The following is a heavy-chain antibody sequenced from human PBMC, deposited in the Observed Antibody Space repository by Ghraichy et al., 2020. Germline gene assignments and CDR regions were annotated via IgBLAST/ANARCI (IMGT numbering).Heavy chain of an antibody. D-gene: IGHD3-10*01. V-gene: IGHV4-4*07. J-gene: IGHJ6*02. CDR2: IYTSGST. Sequence: SETLSLTCTVSGGSISSYYWSWIRQPAGKGLEWIGRIYTSGSTNYNPSLKSRVTMSVDTSKNQFSLKLSSVTAADTAVYYCARFGPPGVYYYYGMDVWGQGTTVTVSS. CDR1: GGSISSYY. CDR3: ARFGPPGVYYYYGMDV.